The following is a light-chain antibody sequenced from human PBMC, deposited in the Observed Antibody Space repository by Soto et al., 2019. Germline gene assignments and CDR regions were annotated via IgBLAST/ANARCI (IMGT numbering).Light chain of an antibody. Sequence: EIVMTQTPLSSPVTLGQPASISCRSSQSLVHSDGDTYLSWLQQRPGQPPRLVIYKISNRFSGGPDRFSGSRAGTDFTLKIRSVDAEAFGVYCCLQRTQFTYTFGQGTKLDIK. CDR2: KIS. V-gene: IGKV2-24*01. CDR3: LQRTQFTYT. CDR1: QSLVHSDGDTY. J-gene: IGKJ2*01.